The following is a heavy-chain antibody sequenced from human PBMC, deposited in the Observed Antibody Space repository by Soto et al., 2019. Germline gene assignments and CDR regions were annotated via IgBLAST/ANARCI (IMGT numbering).Heavy chain of an antibody. Sequence: ASVKVSCKASGYTFTGYYMHWVRQAPGQGLEWMGWIIPNSGGTNYAQKFQGRVTMTRDTSISTAYMELSRLRSDDTAVYYCASGAWGAEPTFDYWGQGTLVTVSS. D-gene: IGHD7-27*01. CDR2: IIPNSGGT. V-gene: IGHV1-2*02. J-gene: IGHJ4*02. CDR3: ASGAWGAEPTFDY. CDR1: GYTFTGYY.